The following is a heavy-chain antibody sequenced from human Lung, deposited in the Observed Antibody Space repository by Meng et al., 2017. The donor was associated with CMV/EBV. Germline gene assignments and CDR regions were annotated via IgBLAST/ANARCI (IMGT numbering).Heavy chain of an antibody. CDR2: IKQDGSEK. CDR3: ARDGAPAATPWGNWFDP. V-gene: IGHV3-7*01. D-gene: IGHD2-2*01. Sequence: GGSLRLXXAASGFTFSSYWMSWVRQAPGKGLEWVANIKQDGSEKYYVDSVKGRFTISRDNAKNSLYLRMNSLRAEDTAVYYCARDGAPAATPWGNWFDPWGQGTLVTVSS. CDR1: GFTFSSYW. J-gene: IGHJ5*01.